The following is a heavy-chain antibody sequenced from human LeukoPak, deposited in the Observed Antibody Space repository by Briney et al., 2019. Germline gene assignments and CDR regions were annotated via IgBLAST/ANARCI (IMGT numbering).Heavy chain of an antibody. Sequence: GASVKVSCKASGYTFTSYGISWVRQAPGQGLEWMGWISAYNGNTNNAQKLQGRVTMTTDTSTSTAYMELRSLRSDDTAVYYCARDGASGCRGYSGPDRCYYYYYGMDVWGQGTTVTVSS. CDR3: ARDGASGCRGYSGPDRCYYYYYGMDV. CDR2: ISAYNGNT. CDR1: GYTFTSYG. V-gene: IGHV1-18*01. D-gene: IGHD5-12*01. J-gene: IGHJ6*02.